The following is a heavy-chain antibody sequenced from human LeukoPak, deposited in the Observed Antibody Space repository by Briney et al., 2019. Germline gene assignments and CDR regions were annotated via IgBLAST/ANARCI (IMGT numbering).Heavy chain of an antibody. J-gene: IGHJ4*02. CDR2: IYYSGST. Sequence: SETLSLTCTVSGGSISSSSYYWGWIRQPPGKGLEWIGYIYYSGSTNYNPSLKSRVTISVDTSKNQFSLKLSSVTAADTAVYYCARAATYSSSWDFDYWGQGTLVTVSS. D-gene: IGHD6-13*01. V-gene: IGHV4-61*05. CDR1: GGSISSSSYY. CDR3: ARAATYSSSWDFDY.